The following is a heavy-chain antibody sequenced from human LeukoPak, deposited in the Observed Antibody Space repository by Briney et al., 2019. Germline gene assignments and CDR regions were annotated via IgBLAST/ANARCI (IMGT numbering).Heavy chain of an antibody. CDR3: ARALTSRDGYNYYFDY. CDR1: GGSISSHY. CDR2: IYYSGST. V-gene: IGHV4-59*11. Sequence: SETLSLTCTVSGGSISSHYWSWIRQPPGKGLEWIGYIYYSGSTNYNPSLKSRDTISVDTSKNQFSLRLSSVTAADTAVYYCARALTSRDGYNYYFDYWGQGTLVTVSS. D-gene: IGHD5-24*01. J-gene: IGHJ4*02.